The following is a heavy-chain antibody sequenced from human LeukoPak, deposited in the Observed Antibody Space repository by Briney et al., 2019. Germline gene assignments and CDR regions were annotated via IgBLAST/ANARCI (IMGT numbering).Heavy chain of an antibody. J-gene: IGHJ4*02. Sequence: SETLSLTCAVYGGSFSGCYWSWIRQPPGKGLEWIGEINHSGSTNYNPSLKSRVTISVDTSKNQFSLKLSSVTAADTAVYYCARQARRAVAGTGGFDYWGQGTLVTVSS. V-gene: IGHV4-34*01. CDR3: ARQARRAVAGTGGFDY. CDR2: INHSGST. D-gene: IGHD6-19*01. CDR1: GGSFSGCY.